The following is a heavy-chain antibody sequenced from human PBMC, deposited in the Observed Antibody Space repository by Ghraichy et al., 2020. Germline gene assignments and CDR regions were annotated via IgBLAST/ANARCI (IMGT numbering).Heavy chain of an antibody. D-gene: IGHD1-26*01. J-gene: IGHJ3*01. CDR3: SRGRLGADRSTFNL. CDR1: GFTFSSYW. CDR2: LNTDGSNM. V-gene: IGHV3-74*01. Sequence: GSLRLSCAASGFTFSSYWMHWVRQGPGMGLVWVSRLNTDGSNMHYADSVEGRFTISRDNAQNTVYLQMNSLRAEDTAVYFCSRGRLGADRSTFNLWGQGTMVTVSS.